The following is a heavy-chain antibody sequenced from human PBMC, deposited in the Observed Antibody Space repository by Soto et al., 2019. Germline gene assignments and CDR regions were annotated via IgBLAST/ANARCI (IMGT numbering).Heavy chain of an antibody. Sequence: EVQLVESGGGLVKPGGSLRLSCAASGFTFSSYSMNWVRQAPGKGLEWVSSISSSSSYIYYADSVKGRFTISRDNANNWLYLQMNSLRAEDTAVYYCASSSWDNSGYYSGWGQGTLVTVSS. CDR2: ISSSSSYI. D-gene: IGHD3-22*01. V-gene: IGHV3-21*01. CDR1: GFTFSSYS. CDR3: ASSSWDNSGYYSG. J-gene: IGHJ4*02.